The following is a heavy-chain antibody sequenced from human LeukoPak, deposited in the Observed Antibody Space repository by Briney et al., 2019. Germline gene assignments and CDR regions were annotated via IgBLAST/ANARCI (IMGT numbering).Heavy chain of an antibody. CDR3: ARDAYGPVGAFDI. J-gene: IGHJ3*02. D-gene: IGHD1-26*01. Sequence: ASVKVSCKASGYSFTSYGISWVRQAPGQGLEWMGWISAYNGNTDYAQKFQGRVTMTTDTSTSTAYMELRSLRSDDTAVYYCARDAYGPVGAFDIWGQGTMVTVSS. CDR1: GYSFTSYG. V-gene: IGHV1-18*01. CDR2: ISAYNGNT.